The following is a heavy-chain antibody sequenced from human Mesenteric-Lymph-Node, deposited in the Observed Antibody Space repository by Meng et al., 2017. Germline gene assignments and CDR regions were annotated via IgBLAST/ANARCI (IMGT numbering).Heavy chain of an antibody. CDR2: IHSSGST. CDR3: ARASYGSGSPLGESWFDP. V-gene: IGHV4-31*03. J-gene: IGHJ5*02. CDR1: GGSISSGGYY. D-gene: IGHD3-10*01. Sequence: LQGSGPGLLKPSQTLSLTCTVSGGSISSGGYYWSWIRQHPGKGLEWIGYIHSSGSTYYNPSLRSRLTISVDTSKNQFSLKLSSVTAADTAVYYCARASYGSGSPLGESWFDPWGQGTLVTVSS.